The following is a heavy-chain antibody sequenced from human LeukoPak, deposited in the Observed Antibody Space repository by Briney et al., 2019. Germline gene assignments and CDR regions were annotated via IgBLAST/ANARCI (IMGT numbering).Heavy chain of an antibody. CDR3: ARRLADRYSYFDY. D-gene: IGHD2-21*01. CDR1: GGSMTSYY. V-gene: IGHV4-59*12. CDR2: TYYSGST. J-gene: IGHJ4*02. Sequence: SETLSLTCTVSGGSMTSYYWSWIRQPPGKELEWVGHTYYSGSTNYNPSLKSRVTISLDTSKNQFSLKLSSVTAADTAVYYCARRLADRYSYFDYWGQGALVTVSS.